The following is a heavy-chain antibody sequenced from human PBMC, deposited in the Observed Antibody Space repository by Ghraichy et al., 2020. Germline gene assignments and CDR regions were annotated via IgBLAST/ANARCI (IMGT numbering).Heavy chain of an antibody. CDR1: GFTFSSYW. D-gene: IGHD6-13*01. CDR2: IKEDGSEK. V-gene: IGHV3-7*01. J-gene: IGHJ4*02. Sequence: GESLNISCAASGFTFSSYWMSWVRQAPGKGLEWVANIKEDGSEKYYVDSVRGRFTISRDNAKNSLYLQMNSLRAEDTAVYYCARDGRPSSWLDFDYWGQGTLVTVSS. CDR3: ARDGRPSSWLDFDY.